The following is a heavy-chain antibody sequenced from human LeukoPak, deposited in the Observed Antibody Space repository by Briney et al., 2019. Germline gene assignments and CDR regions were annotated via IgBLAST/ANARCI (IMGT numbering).Heavy chain of an antibody. CDR2: IWYDGSNR. V-gene: IGHV3-33*01. D-gene: IGHD3-10*01. CDR1: GFTFSRYG. J-gene: IGHJ5*02. Sequence: GGSLRLSCAVSGFTFSRYGMHWVRQAPGKGLEWVAVIWYDGSNRYYGDSVKGRFTISRDNSKNTLYLQMNSLRAEDTAVYYCARGSDGGWFDPWGQGTLVTVSS. CDR3: ARGSDGGWFDP.